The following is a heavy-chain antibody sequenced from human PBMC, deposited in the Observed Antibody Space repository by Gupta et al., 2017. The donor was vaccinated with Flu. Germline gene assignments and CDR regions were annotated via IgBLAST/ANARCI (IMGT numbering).Heavy chain of an antibody. J-gene: IGHJ4*02. CDR2: ISGSGVTT. V-gene: IGHV3-23*01. CDR3: VNHFSPVVGSSPDH. Sequence: RQAPGKGLEWVSVISGSGVTTSYADSVKGRFTISRDNSENTLYLEMDGLRPEDTALYYCVNHFSPVVGSSPDHWGQGTLVTVSS. D-gene: IGHD1-26*01.